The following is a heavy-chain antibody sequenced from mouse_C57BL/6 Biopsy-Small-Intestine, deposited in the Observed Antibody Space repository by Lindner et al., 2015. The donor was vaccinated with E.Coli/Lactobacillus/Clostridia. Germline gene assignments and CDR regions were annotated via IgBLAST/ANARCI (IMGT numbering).Heavy chain of an antibody. V-gene: IGHV1-9*01. CDR2: ILPGSGST. CDR3: ARGGNAMDY. CDR1: GYTFTAYW. J-gene: IGHJ4*01. Sequence: LQESGASVKLSCKATGYTFTAYWIEWVKQRPGHGLEWIGEILPGSGSTNYNEKFKGKATITADTSSNTAYMQLSSLTTEDSAIYYCARGGNAMDYWGQGTSVTVSS.